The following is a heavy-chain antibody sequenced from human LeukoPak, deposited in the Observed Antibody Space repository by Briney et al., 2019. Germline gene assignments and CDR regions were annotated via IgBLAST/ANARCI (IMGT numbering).Heavy chain of an antibody. J-gene: IGHJ4*02. D-gene: IGHD3-3*01. CDR2: FDPEDGET. Sequence: ASVKVSCKVSGYTLTELSMHWVRQAPGKGLEWMGGFDPEDGETIYAQKFQGRVTMTEDTSTDTAYMELSSLRSEDTAVYYCATASKKLRFLEWLLLYMWGQGTLVTVSS. CDR1: GYTLTELS. CDR3: ATASKKLRFLEWLLLYM. V-gene: IGHV1-24*01.